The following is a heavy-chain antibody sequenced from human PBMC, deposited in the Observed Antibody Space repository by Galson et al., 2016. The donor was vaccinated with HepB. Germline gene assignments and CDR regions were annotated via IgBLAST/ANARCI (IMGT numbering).Heavy chain of an antibody. J-gene: IGHJ4*02. CDR2: IRSSSNTI. Sequence: SLRLSCAASGFTFSSYSMNWVRQAPGKGLEWVSYIRSSSNTIYYADSVKGRFTISRDNAKNPLFLQMKSLRDEDTAVYYCTRDFGYSNYDWGQGTLVTVSS. D-gene: IGHD6-13*01. V-gene: IGHV3-48*02. CDR1: GFTFSSYS. CDR3: TRDFGYSNYD.